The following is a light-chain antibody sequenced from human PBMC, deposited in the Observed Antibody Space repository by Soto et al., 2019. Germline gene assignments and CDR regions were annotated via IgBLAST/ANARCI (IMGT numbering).Light chain of an antibody. V-gene: IGLV2-14*01. CDR1: SSDVGAYTS. CDR2: EVN. Sequence: QSVLTQPASVSGCPGQSITISCTGTSSDVGAYTSVSWYQHHPGKAPKVIIYEVNKRPSGISNRFSGSKSVNTASLTISGLQPDDEAHYYCSSYTSDNRDYVFGTGTKVTVL. J-gene: IGLJ1*01. CDR3: SSYTSDNRDYV.